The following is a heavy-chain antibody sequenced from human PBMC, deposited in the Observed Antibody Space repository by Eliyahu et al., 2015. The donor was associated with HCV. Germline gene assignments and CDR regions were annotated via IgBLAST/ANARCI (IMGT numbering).Heavy chain of an antibody. J-gene: IGHJ5*02. V-gene: IGHV4-59*01. D-gene: IGHD6-19*01. CDR2: IYYSGST. CDR3: SSGGGGIAVAGTGGWFDP. Sequence: QVQLQESGPGLVKPSETLSRTCTVSGGSITTYYWGWIRPPPGKGLEWIGYIYYSGSTNYNPSLKSRVTMSVDTSKNQFSLKLSSVTAADTAVYYCSSGGGGIAVAGTGGWFDPWGQGTLVTVSS. CDR1: GGSITTYY.